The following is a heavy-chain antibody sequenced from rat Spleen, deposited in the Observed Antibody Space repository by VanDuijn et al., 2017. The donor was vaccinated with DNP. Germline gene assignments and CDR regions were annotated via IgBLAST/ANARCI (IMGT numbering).Heavy chain of an antibody. CDR2: IRYDGGST. Sequence: EVQLVESGGGLVQPGRSLKLSCAVSGLTFSNYGMHWIRQAPTKGLEWVAYIRYDGGSTRYGDSVKGRFTISRDNAKSILYLQMNSLRSEDMATYYCARHALSTFDYWGQGVMVTVSS. J-gene: IGHJ2*01. CDR3: ARHALSTFDY. V-gene: IGHV5-19*01. D-gene: IGHD1-2*01. CDR1: GLTFSNYG.